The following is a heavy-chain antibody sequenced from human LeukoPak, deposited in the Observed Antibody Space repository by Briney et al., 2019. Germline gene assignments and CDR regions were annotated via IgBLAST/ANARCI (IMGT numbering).Heavy chain of an antibody. CDR1: GYSISSGYY. D-gene: IGHD2-15*01. J-gene: IGHJ4*02. CDR2: INHSGST. CDR3: ARRRGANIVVVVAAYYFDY. Sequence: PSETLSLTCTVSGYSISSGYYWSWIRQPPGKGLEWIGEINHSGSTNYNPSLKSRVTISVDTSKNQFSLKLSSVTAADTAVYYCARRRGANIVVVVAAYYFDYWGQGTLVTVSS. V-gene: IGHV4-38-2*02.